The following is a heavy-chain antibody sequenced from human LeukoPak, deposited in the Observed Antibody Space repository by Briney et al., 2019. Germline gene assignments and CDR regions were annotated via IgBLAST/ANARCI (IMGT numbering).Heavy chain of an antibody. D-gene: IGHD4-23*01. J-gene: IGHJ4*02. CDR1: GCTFISYA. CDR2: IIPIFGTA. V-gene: IGHV1-69*05. Sequence: SVKVSCKSSGCTFISYAIGWVRQARGQGREWMGLIIPIFGTANYVHKFQGRVTITTDESTSTAYMELSSLRSEDTAVYYGARDDNPSMVVTAFDYWGQGTLVTVSS. CDR3: ARDDNPSMVVTAFDY.